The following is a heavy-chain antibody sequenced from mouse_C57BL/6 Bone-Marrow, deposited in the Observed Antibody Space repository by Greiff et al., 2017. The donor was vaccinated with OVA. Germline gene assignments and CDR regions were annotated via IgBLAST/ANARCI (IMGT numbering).Heavy chain of an antibody. J-gene: IGHJ2*01. CDR2: INPYNGGT. CDR1: GYTFTDYY. Sequence: VQLQQSGPVLVKPGASVKMSCKASGYTFTDYYMNWVKQSHGKSLEWIGVINPYNGGTSSNQKFKGKATLTVAKSSSTAYMELNSLTSEDAAVYYSAREKSFDDGYLRYFDYWGQGTTLTVSS. V-gene: IGHV1-19*01. D-gene: IGHD2-3*01. CDR3: AREKSFDDGYLRYFDY.